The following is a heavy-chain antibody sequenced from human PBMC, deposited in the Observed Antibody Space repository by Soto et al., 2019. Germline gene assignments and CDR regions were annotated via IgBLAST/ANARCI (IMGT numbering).Heavy chain of an antibody. V-gene: IGHV3-30*18. CDR2: ISYDGSNK. D-gene: IGHD1-26*01. J-gene: IGHJ4*02. CDR1: GFTFDNYG. CDR3: AEDNVVGGTHVDY. Sequence: QVQLVESGGGVVQPGRSLRLSCAASGFTFDNYGMHWVRQAPGKGLEWVAVISYDGSNKYYSDSVKGRFSISRDNSKNTLYLQMNSLRPEDTAVYYCAEDNVVGGTHVDYWGQGTLVTVSS.